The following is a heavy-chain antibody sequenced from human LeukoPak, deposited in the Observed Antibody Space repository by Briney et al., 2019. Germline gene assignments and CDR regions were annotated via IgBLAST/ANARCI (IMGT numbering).Heavy chain of an antibody. CDR3: ASGRERSSTGYSSGWPNDAFDI. Sequence: PGGSLRLSCAASGFTFSSYSMNWVRQAPGKGLEWVSSISSSSSYIYYADSVKGRFTISRDNAKNSLYLQMNSLRAEDTAVYYCASGRERSSTGYSSGWPNDAFDIWGQGTMVTVSS. CDR2: ISSSSSYI. V-gene: IGHV3-21*01. CDR1: GFTFSSYS. D-gene: IGHD6-19*01. J-gene: IGHJ3*02.